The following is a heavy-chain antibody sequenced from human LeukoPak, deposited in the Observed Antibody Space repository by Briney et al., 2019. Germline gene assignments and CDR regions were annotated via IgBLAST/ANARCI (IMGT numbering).Heavy chain of an antibody. CDR1: GYSISSGYY. D-gene: IGHD3-10*01. Sequence: SETLSLTCTVSGYSISSGYYWGWIRQPPGKGLEWIGSIYHSGSTYYNPSLKSRVTISVDTSKNQFSLKLSSVTAADTAVYYCARDKNEDYYGSGSYWGIRNNWFDPWGQGTLVTVSS. V-gene: IGHV4-38-2*02. CDR2: IYHSGST. J-gene: IGHJ5*02. CDR3: ARDKNEDYYGSGSYWGIRNNWFDP.